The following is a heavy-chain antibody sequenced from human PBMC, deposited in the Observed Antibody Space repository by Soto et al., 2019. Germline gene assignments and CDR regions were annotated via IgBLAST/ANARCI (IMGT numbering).Heavy chain of an antibody. J-gene: IGHJ4*02. CDR3: ARMIRPHQTPKYSYGFGPFDY. Sequence: SGPTLVNPTQTLTLTCTFSGFSLSTSGMCLSWIRQPPGKALECLALIDWDDDKYYSTSQKTRLTISKDASKNQVVLTMTNMDPVDTATYYCARMIRPHQTPKYSYGFGPFDYWGQGTLVTVSS. CDR2: IDWDDDK. CDR1: GFSLSTSGMC. D-gene: IGHD5-18*01. V-gene: IGHV2-70*01.